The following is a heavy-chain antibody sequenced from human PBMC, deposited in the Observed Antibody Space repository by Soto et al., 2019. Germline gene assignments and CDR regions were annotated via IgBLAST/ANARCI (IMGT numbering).Heavy chain of an antibody. CDR1: GYTFTSYG. V-gene: IGHV1-18*01. D-gene: IGHD3-10*01. J-gene: IGHJ6*03. Sequence: GASVKVSCKASGYTFTSYGISWVRQAPGQGLEWMGWISAYNGNTNYAQKLQGRVTMTTDTSTSTAYMELRSLRSDDTAVYYCATYSAMVRGTYYYYMDVWGKGTTVTVSS. CDR3: ATYSAMVRGTYYYYMDV. CDR2: ISAYNGNT.